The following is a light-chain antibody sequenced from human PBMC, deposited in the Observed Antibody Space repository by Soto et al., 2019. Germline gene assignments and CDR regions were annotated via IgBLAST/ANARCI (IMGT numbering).Light chain of an antibody. CDR2: TAS. V-gene: IGKV1D-16*01. J-gene: IGKJ5*01. CDR1: QGINNL. CDR3: QPYNSFPRT. Sequence: DIQMTQSPSSLSASLGDRVTITCRASQGINNLLAWYQQKPGKAPKALIKTASILQSGVPSRFSGSGSETDFTLTISSLQPEDFATYYCQPYNSFPRTFGQGTRLEI.